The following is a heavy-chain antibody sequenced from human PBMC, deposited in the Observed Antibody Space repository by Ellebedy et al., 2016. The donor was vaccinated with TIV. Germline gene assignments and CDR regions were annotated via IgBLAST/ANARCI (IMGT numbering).Heavy chain of an antibody. V-gene: IGHV3-23*01. CDR1: GFTFSGYA. CDR3: AKDMVLGDDKWEIDV. CDR2: INNGGRTT. J-gene: IGHJ6*02. Sequence: GESLKISCVASGFTFSGYAMSWVRQAPGKGLEWVSGINNGGRTTSYADSVKGRFTISSDNSRSTLYLQMNSLRAEDSAVYYCAKDMVLGDDKWEIDVWGQGTTVTVSS. D-gene: IGHD1-26*01.